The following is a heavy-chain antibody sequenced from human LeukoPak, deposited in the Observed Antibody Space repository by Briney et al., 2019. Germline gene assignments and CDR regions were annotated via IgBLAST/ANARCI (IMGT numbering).Heavy chain of an antibody. CDR1: GYTFTGYY. CDR3: ARAGGLDRYYFDY. CDR2: INPNSGGT. J-gene: IGHJ4*02. D-gene: IGHD1-14*01. V-gene: IGHV1-2*02. Sequence: GASVKVSCKASGYTFTGYYMHWVRQAPGQGLEWMGWINPNSGGTNYAQKFQGRVTMTRDTSISTAYMELSRLRSDDTAVYYCARAGGLDRYYFDYWGQGTLVTVSS.